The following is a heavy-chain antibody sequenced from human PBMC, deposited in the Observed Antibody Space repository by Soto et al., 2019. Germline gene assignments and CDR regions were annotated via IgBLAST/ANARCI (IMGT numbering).Heavy chain of an antibody. D-gene: IGHD5-18*01. CDR1: GGSISSSSYY. V-gene: IGHV4-39*01. CDR2: IYYSGST. Sequence: SETLSLTCTVSGGSISSSSYYWGWIRQPPGKGLEWIGSIYYSGSTYYNPSLKSRVTISVDTSKNQFSLKLSSVTAADTAVYYCARHKVATTGYSYGYYNDYWGQGTLVTVSS. J-gene: IGHJ4*02. CDR3: ARHKVATTGYSYGYYNDY.